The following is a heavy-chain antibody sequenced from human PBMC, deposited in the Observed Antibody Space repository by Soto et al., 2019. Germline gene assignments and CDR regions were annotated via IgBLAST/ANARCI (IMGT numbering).Heavy chain of an antibody. J-gene: IGHJ4*02. CDR1: GYTFTSYG. CDR3: ARAALRGYCSGGSCSRIFDY. CDR2: ISAYNGNT. V-gene: IGHV1-18*04. Sequence: QVQLVQSGAEVKKPGASVKVSCKASGYTFTSYGISWVRQAPGQGLEWMGWISAYNGNTNYAQKLQGRVTMTTDTSTSTAYMELRSLRSDDTAVYYCARAALRGYCSGGSCSRIFDYWGQGTLVTVSS. D-gene: IGHD2-15*01.